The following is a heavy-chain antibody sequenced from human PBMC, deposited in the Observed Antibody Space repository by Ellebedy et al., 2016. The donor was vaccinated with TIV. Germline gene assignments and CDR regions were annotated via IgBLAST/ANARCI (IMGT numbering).Heavy chain of an antibody. CDR3: ARPLRSTVTTSIYFDY. D-gene: IGHD4-11*01. Sequence: SETLSLTXTVSGGSISSSSYFWGWIRQPPGKGLEWIGIIYYSGSTYYNPSLNSRVTISLDTAKNQFSLNLSSVTAADAVVYYCARPLRSTVTTSIYFDYWGQGALVTVSS. CDR1: GGSISSSSYF. V-gene: IGHV4-39*01. CDR2: IYYSGST. J-gene: IGHJ4*02.